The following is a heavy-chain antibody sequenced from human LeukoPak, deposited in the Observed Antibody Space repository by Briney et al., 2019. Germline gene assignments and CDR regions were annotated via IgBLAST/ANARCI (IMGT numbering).Heavy chain of an antibody. CDR2: ISWNSGSI. CDR3: ATCGDYGLRFDY. J-gene: IGHJ4*02. CDR1: GFTFDDYA. Sequence: PGRSLRLSCAASGFTFDDYAMHWVRQAPGKGLEWVSGISWNSGSIGYADSVKGRFTISRDNAKNSLYLQMNSLRAEDTALYYCATCGDYGLRFDYWGQGTLVTVSS. V-gene: IGHV3-9*01. D-gene: IGHD4-17*01.